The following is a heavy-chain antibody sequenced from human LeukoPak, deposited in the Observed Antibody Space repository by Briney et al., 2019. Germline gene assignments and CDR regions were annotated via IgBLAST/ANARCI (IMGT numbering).Heavy chain of an antibody. V-gene: IGHV4-34*01. CDR2: INHSGST. Sequence: KPSETLSLTRAVYGGSFSGYYWSWIRQPPGKGLEWIGEINHSGSTNYNPSLKSRVTISVDTSKNQFSLKLSSVTAADTAVYYCAGGYYFYYMDVWGNGTTVTVSS. J-gene: IGHJ6*03. D-gene: IGHD2-15*01. CDR3: AGGYYFYYMDV. CDR1: GGSFSGYY.